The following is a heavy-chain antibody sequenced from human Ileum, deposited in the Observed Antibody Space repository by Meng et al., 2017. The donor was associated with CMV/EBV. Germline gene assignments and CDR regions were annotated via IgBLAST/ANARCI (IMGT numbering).Heavy chain of an antibody. CDR3: ARKGAEGHYYYGLDV. V-gene: IGHV1-8*01. Sequence: ASVKVSCKASGYTFTSYDIHWVRQGTGQGLEWMGWMKPNSGTTHFAQKFQDRIIMTRNTSISTAYMELSSLSSEDTALYYCARKGAEGHYYYGLDVWGQGTSVTGSS. J-gene: IGHJ6*01. D-gene: IGHD1-26*01. CDR2: MKPNSGTT. CDR1: GYTFTSYD.